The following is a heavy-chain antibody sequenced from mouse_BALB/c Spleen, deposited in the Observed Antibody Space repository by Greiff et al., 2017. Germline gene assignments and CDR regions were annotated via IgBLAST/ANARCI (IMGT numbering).Heavy chain of an antibody. Sequence: EVMLVESGGGLVKPGGSLKLSCAASGFTFSSYGMSWVRQTPDKRLEWVETINSNGGSTYYPDSVKGRFTISRDNAKNTLYLQVSSLTSEDTAMYYCARELGFDYWGQGTTLTVSS. CDR1: GFTFSSYG. CDR3: ARELGFDY. D-gene: IGHD4-1*01. V-gene: IGHV5-6-3*01. J-gene: IGHJ2*01. CDR2: INSNGGST.